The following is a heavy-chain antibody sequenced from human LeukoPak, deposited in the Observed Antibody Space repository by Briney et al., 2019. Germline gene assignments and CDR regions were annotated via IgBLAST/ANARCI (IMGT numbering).Heavy chain of an antibody. J-gene: IGHJ4*02. V-gene: IGHV3-72*01. CDR3: VRVGSVAGSDYLDY. CDR2: SRNKAKSYTT. D-gene: IGHD6-19*01. CDR1: GFTFSDYF. Sequence: GGSLRLSCAVSGFTFSDYFFDWVRQAPGKVLEWVGRSRNKAKSYTTEYAASVKGRFTISRDDSKNSLNLQMNSLKTEDTAVYYCVRVGSVAGSDYLDYWGQGTLVTVSS.